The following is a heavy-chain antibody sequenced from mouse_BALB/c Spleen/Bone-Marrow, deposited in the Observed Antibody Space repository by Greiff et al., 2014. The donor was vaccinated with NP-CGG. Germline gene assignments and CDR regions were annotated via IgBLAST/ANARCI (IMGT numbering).Heavy chain of an antibody. Sequence: VQLQQSGAELVRPGALVKLSCKASVFNFKDYYMLWLKQRPEQGLEWIGWIDPETNYTIYDPKFQGKASITADTSSNTTYVQLSSLTSEDNAVYYCARFLLRDYAMDYWGQGTSVTVSS. CDR3: ARFLLRDYAMDY. V-gene: IGHV14-1*02. J-gene: IGHJ4*01. D-gene: IGHD1-1*01. CDR1: VFNFKDYY. CDR2: IDPETNYT.